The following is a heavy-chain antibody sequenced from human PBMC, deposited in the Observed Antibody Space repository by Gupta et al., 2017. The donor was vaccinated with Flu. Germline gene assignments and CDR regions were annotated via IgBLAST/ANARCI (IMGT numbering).Heavy chain of an antibody. D-gene: IGHD2-8*01. V-gene: IGHV1-69*01. CDR2: IIPIFGTA. Sequence: QVQLVQSGAEVKKPGSSVKVSCKASGGTFSSYAIRWVRQAPGQGLEWMGGIIPIFGTANYAQKFQGRVTITADESTSTAYMELSSLRSEDTAVYYCARSEYCTNGVCQGGGYWGQGTLVTVSS. CDR3: ARSEYCTNGVCQGGGY. CDR1: GGTFSSYA. J-gene: IGHJ4*02.